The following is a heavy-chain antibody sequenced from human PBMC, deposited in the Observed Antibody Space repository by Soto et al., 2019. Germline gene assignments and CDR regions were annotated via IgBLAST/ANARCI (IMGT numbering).Heavy chain of an antibody. V-gene: IGHV3-23*01. CDR3: AKARAQYYDFGSGYPVDY. CDR1: GFTFSSYA. J-gene: IGHJ4*02. D-gene: IGHD3-3*01. CDR2: ISGSGGST. Sequence: GGSLRLSCAASGFTFSSYAMSWVRQAPGKGLEWVSAISGSGGSTYYADSVKGRFTISRDNSKNTLYLQMNSLRAEDTAVYYCAKARAQYYDFGSGYPVDYWGQGTLVTVSS.